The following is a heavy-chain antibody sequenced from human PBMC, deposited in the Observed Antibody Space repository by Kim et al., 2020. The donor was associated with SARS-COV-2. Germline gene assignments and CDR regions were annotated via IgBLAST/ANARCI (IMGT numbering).Heavy chain of an antibody. Sequence: SETLSLTCAVYGGSFSGYYWSWIRQPPGKGLEWIGEINHSGSTNYNPSLKSRVTISVDTSKNQFSLKLSSVTAADTAVYYCARVVAYYYDSSGYYPDYWGQRTLVTVSS. J-gene: IGHJ4*02. CDR3: ARVVAYYYDSSGYYPDY. CDR1: GGSFSGYY. D-gene: IGHD3-22*01. V-gene: IGHV4-34*01. CDR2: INHSGST.